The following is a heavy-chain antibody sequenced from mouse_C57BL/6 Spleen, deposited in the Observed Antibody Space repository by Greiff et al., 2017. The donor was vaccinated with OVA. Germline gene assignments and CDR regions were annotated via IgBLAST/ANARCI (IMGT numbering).Heavy chain of an antibody. CDR3: ASRPNYYYAMDY. J-gene: IGHJ4*01. Sequence: QVQLQQSGAELVKPGASVKISCKASGYAFSSYWMNWVKQRPGKGLEWIGQIYPGDGDTNYNGKFKGKATLTADKSSSTAYMQLSSLTSEDSAVYFCASRPNYYYAMDYWGQGTSVTVSS. CDR1: GYAFSSYW. V-gene: IGHV1-80*01. CDR2: IYPGDGDT.